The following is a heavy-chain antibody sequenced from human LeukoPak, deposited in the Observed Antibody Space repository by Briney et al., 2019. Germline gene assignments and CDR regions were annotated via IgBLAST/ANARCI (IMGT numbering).Heavy chain of an antibody. CDR2: MNPNSGNT. CDR3: ARGRGSTLPAAIWRGYYFDY. CDR1: GYTFTSYD. V-gene: IGHV1-8*03. Sequence: ASVKVSCKASGYTFTSYDINWVLQATGQGLEWMGWMNPNSGNTGYAQKFQGRVTITRNTSISTAYMELSSLRSEDTAVYYCARGRGSTLPAAIWRGYYFDYWGQGTLVTVSS. J-gene: IGHJ4*02. D-gene: IGHD2-2*01.